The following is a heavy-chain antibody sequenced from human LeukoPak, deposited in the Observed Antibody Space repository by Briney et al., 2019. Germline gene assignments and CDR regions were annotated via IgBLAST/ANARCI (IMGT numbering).Heavy chain of an antibody. CDR3: ARTRVTGTRESYYYYGMDV. J-gene: IGHJ6*02. CDR1: GFTFSNYG. D-gene: IGHD1-1*01. CDR2: ISGSGGST. Sequence: GGSLRLSCAASGFTFSNYGMNWVRQAPGKGLEWVSDISGSGGSTYYADSVKGRFTISRDNSKNTLYMQMNSLRAEDTAVYYCARTRVTGTRESYYYYGMDVWGQGTTVTVS. V-gene: IGHV3-23*01.